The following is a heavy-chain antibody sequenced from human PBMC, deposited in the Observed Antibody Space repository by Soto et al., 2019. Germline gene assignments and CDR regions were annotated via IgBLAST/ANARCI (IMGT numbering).Heavy chain of an antibody. J-gene: IGHJ5*02. V-gene: IGHV3-33*01. Sequence: QVQLVESGGGVVQPGRSLTLSCVASGFTLSNYGMHWVRQAPGKGLEWVAVIWYDGTTTYSADSVKGRFSISRDNSKNALFRKLSSLSAEDAAVYYGARKVGSSGYSGWFDTWGQGTLVTVSS. CDR1: GFTLSNYG. D-gene: IGHD3-22*01. CDR3: ARKVGSSGYSGWFDT. CDR2: IWYDGTTT.